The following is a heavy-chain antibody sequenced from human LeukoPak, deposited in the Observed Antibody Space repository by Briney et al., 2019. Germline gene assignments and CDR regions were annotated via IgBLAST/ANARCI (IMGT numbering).Heavy chain of an antibody. CDR3: ARDGRQELGTEFDY. Sequence: SVKVSCKASGGTFSSYAISWVRQAPGQGLEWMGRIIPILGIANYAQKFQGRVTITADTSTSTAYMELRSLRSDDTAVYYCARDGRQELGTEFDYWGQGTLVTVSS. CDR1: GGTFSSYA. V-gene: IGHV1-69*04. J-gene: IGHJ4*02. D-gene: IGHD1-26*01. CDR2: IIPILGIA.